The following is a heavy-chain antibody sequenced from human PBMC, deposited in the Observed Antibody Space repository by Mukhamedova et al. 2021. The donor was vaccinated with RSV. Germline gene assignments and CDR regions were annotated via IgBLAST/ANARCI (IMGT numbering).Heavy chain of an antibody. CDR3: ARGPRWLPPYVPFD. CDR2: INSDGSST. D-gene: IGHD2-15*01. J-gene: IGHJ4*01. V-gene: IGHV3-74*01. Sequence: SRINSDGSSTSYADSVKGRFTISRDNAKNTLYLQMNSLRAEDTAVYYCARGPRWLPPYVPFD.